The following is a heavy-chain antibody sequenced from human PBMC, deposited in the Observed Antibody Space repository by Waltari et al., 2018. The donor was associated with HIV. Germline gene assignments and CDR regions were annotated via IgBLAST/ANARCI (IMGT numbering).Heavy chain of an antibody. V-gene: IGHV3-33*01. CDR3: VRDQAAAEYYYSGMDV. CDR2: IWYDGNNK. D-gene: IGHD6-13*01. CDR1: GFIFSSYG. Sequence: QVQLVESGGGVVQPGRSLRLSCATSGFIFSSYGMHGVRQAPGKGLEWVAVIWYDGNNKYYVDSVKGRFTISRDNSKNTLYLQVNSLRAEDTAVYYCVRDQAAAEYYYSGMDVWGQGTTVTVSS. J-gene: IGHJ6*02.